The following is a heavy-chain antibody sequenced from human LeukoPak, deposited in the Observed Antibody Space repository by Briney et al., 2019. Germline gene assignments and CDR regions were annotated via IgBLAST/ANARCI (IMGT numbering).Heavy chain of an antibody. V-gene: IGHV4-34*01. J-gene: IGHJ4*02. CDR3: ATYCSSTSCDPQFDY. Sequence: PSETLSLTCAVYGGSFSGYYWSWLRQPPGKGLEWIGEINHSGSTNYNPSLKSRVTISVDTSKHQFSLKLSSVTAADTAVYYCATYCSSTSCDPQFDYWGQGTLVTVSS. D-gene: IGHD2-2*01. CDR2: INHSGST. CDR1: GGSFSGYY.